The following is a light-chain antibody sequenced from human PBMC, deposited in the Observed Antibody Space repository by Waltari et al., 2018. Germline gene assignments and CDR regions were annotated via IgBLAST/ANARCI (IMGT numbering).Light chain of an antibody. CDR2: GAS. CDR3: QHYVKLPVT. V-gene: IGKV3-20*01. Sequence: EIVLTQSPGTLSLSPGERATLSCRASRSVSRALAWYQQTPGQATRLLIYGASTRATGVPDRFSGSGSGTDFSLTISSLDPEDFAVYYCQHYVKLPVTYGQGTKVEI. J-gene: IGKJ1*01. CDR1: RSVSRA.